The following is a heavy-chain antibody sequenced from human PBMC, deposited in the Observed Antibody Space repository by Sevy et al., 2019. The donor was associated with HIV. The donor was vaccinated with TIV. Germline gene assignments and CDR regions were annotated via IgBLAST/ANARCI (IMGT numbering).Heavy chain of an antibody. D-gene: IGHD2-8*02. Sequence: GGSLRLSCAASGFTFSSYWMSWVRQAPGKGLEWVANIKQDGSEKYYVDSVKGRFTISRANAKNSLYLQMNSLRAEDTAVYYCARDLLGYCTGGVCSDYYYGMDVWGQGTTVTVSS. J-gene: IGHJ6*02. V-gene: IGHV3-7*03. CDR3: ARDLLGYCTGGVCSDYYYGMDV. CDR2: IKQDGSEK. CDR1: GFTFSSYW.